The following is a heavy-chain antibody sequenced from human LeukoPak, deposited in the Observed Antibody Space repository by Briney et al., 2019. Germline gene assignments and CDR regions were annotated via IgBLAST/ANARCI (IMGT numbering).Heavy chain of an antibody. D-gene: IGHD2-15*01. CDR1: GYTFTSYA. CDR3: AMGYCSGGSCYSLPYYYYGMDV. V-gene: IGHV1-3*01. J-gene: IGHJ6*04. Sequence: ASVKVSCKASGYTFTSYAMHRVRQAPGQRLEWMGWINAGNGNTKYSQKFQGRVTITRDTSASTAHMELSSLRSEDTAVYYCAMGYCSGGSCYSLPYYYYGMDVWGKGTTVTVSS. CDR2: INAGNGNT.